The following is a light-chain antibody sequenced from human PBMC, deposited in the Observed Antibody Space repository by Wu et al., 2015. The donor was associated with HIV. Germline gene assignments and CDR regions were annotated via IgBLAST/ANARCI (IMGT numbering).Light chain of an antibody. J-gene: IGKJ1*01. V-gene: IGKV3-11*01. CDR1: QSVSSH. CDR3: HQRTNWPPGGR. Sequence: EIVLTQSPITLSLSPGERATLSCRASQSVSSHLAWYQQRPGQAPRLLIYDASNRAADIPARFSGSGSGTDFTLTISRLEPEDFAVYFCHQRTNWPPGGRFGQGTEGGNQT. CDR2: DAS.